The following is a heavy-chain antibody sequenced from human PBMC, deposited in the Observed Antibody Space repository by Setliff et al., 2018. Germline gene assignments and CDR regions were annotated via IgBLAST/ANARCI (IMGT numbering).Heavy chain of an antibody. Sequence: ASVKVSCKTSGYTFTNYGINWVRQAPGQGLEWMGWNGAYAQKFQGRVTMTTDTPTSTAYMELRSLRPDDTAVYYCARDLGQWALDFWGQGTLVTVSS. CDR1: GYTFTNYG. J-gene: IGHJ4*02. CDR3: ARDLGQWALDF. CDR2: NGA. D-gene: IGHD1-26*01. V-gene: IGHV1-18*01.